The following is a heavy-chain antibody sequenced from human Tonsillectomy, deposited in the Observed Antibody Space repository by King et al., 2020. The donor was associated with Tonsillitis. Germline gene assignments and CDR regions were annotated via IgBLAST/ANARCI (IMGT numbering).Heavy chain of an antibody. CDR3: ARSPGGDFKPRYYFDI. Sequence: VQLQESGPGLLKPSETLSLTCSVSGGSIGSFYWSWIRQSPGRGLEWIGYAFHSGSSNFNPSLKNRVTISLDTSKNQVSLNLTSVTSADTAVYYCARSPGGDFKPRYYFDIWGQGTLVTVSS. J-gene: IGHJ4*02. CDR1: GGSIGSFY. CDR2: AFHSGSS. D-gene: IGHD4-17*01. V-gene: IGHV4-59*01.